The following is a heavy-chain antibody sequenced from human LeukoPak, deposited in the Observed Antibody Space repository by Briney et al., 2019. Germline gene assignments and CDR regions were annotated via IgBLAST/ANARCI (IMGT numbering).Heavy chain of an antibody. V-gene: IGHV3-64*04. CDR1: GFIFRDYP. CDR3: ADGLLWLN. D-gene: IGHD3-10*01. J-gene: IGHJ4*02. Sequence: GGSLRLSCSASGFIFRDYPIHWVRQAPGEGLQYVSAISSAGGTTYYADSVKGRFTISRDNSKNTLYLQMNSLRAEDTAVYYCADGLLWLNWGQGTLVTVSS. CDR2: ISSAGGTT.